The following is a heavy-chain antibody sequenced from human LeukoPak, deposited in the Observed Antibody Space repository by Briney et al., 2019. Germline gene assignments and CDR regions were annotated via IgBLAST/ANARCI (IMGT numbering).Heavy chain of an antibody. J-gene: IGHJ4*02. CDR2: IKEDGSEK. V-gene: IGHV3-7*01. CDR3: ARNAN. CDR1: GFTFSRYW. Sequence: GGSLRLSCAASGFTFSRYWMSWVRQAPGKGPEWVANIKEDGSEKSCVDSVKGRFTISRDNARNSLYLQMNSLRAEDTAVYYCARNANWGQGTLVTVSS. D-gene: IGHD2-8*01.